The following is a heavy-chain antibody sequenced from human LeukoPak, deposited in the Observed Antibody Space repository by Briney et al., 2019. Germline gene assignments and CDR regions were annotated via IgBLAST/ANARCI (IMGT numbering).Heavy chain of an antibody. CDR1: DGSLSSYY. V-gene: IGHV4-59*08. J-gene: IGHJ4*02. Sequence: SETLSLTCTVSDGSLSSYYWNWIRQPPGETLEWIGYMHYSGSANYNPSLKSRVTMSVDTSKNQFSLRLSSVTAADTAVYYCAGLSSRRSGLFDYWGQGTLVTVSS. CDR3: AGLSSRRSGLFDY. CDR2: MHYSGSA. D-gene: IGHD5-12*01.